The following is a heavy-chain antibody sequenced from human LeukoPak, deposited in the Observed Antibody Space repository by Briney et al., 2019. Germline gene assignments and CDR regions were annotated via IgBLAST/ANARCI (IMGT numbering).Heavy chain of an antibody. CDR3: ARGEGAAPGY. J-gene: IGHJ4*02. CDR1: GGSISSYY. D-gene: IGHD6-25*01. Sequence: SETLSLTCTVSGGSISSYYWSWIRQPPGRGLEWIGEISHSGATNYNPSLGSRVTISEDTSKNQFSLNLYSVTAADTAVYYCARGEGAAPGYWGQGTLVTVSP. V-gene: IGHV4-34*01. CDR2: ISHSGAT.